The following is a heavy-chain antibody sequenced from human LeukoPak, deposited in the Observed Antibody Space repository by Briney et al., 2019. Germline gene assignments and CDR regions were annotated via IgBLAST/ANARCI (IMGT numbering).Heavy chain of an antibody. CDR3: ARHIGYSAWNPDY. D-gene: IGHD5-18*01. CDR1: GYSFTGFW. Sequence: GESLQISSKASGYSFTGFWIGWVRRMPGKGLEWMGIIYPYDSETRYSPSFQGQVTISADKSISTAYLQWSRLKASDTAMYYCARHIGYSAWNPDYWGQGTLVTVSS. J-gene: IGHJ4*02. V-gene: IGHV5-51*01. CDR2: IYPYDSET.